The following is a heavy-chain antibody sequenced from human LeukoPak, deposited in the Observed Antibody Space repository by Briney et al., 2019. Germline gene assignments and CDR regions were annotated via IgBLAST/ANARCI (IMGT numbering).Heavy chain of an antibody. CDR3: AREYCSSTSCYFDY. CDR2: IYYSGST. J-gene: IGHJ4*02. Sequence: SETLSLTCTVSGGSVSSDYWSWIRQSPGKGLEWIGYIYYSGSTNYNPSLKSRVTISVATSKNQFSLNLTSVTAADTAVYYCAREYCSSTSCYFDYWGQGTLVTVSS. CDR1: GGSVSSDY. D-gene: IGHD2-2*01. V-gene: IGHV4-59*02.